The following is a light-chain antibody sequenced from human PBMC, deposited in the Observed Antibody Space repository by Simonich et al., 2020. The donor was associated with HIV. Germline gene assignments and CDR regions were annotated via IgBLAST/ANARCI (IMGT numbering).Light chain of an antibody. CDR1: QSVSSNY. J-gene: IGKJ4*01. Sequence: EIVLTQSPSTLSLSPGEGATLSCRASQSVSSNYLAWYQQTPGLAPRLLIYDASSRATGIPDRFRGSGSGTHFTLTISRLEPEDFAVYYCQQRSNWPPLTFGGGTKVEIK. CDR2: DAS. CDR3: QQRSNWPPLT. V-gene: IGKV3D-20*02.